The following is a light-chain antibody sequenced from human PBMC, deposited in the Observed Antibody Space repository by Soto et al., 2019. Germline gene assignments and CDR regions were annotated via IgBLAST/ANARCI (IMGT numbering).Light chain of an antibody. J-gene: IGLJ1*01. CDR3: SSYTSSSTPYV. V-gene: IGLV2-14*01. Sequence: QSALTQPASVSGSPGQSITISCTGTSSDVGGYNYVSWYQQHPVKAPKLMIYDVTNRPSGVADRFSGSTSGNTASLTISGLQPEDEADYYCSSYTSSSTPYVFGTGTKLTVL. CDR2: DVT. CDR1: SSDVGGYNY.